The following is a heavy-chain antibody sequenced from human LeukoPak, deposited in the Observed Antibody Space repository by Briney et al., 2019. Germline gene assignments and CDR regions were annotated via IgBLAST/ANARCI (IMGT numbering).Heavy chain of an antibody. CDR2: IFYSGST. CDR3: ARGRARDGSFPWLDS. V-gene: IGHV4-59*01. J-gene: IGHJ5*01. D-gene: IGHD3-10*01. CDR1: GDSIGSYY. Sequence: SETLSLTCSVSGDSIGSYYWTWIRQSAGKGLERIGYIFYSGSTNYSPSLKSRVTISVDTSSNQFSLQLRSVTAADTAIYYCARGRARDGSFPWLDSWGQGTLVTVSS.